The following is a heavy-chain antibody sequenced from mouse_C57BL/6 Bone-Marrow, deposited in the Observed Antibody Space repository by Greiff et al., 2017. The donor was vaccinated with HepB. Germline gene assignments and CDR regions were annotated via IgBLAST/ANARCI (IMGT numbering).Heavy chain of an antibody. Sequence: QVQLKQSGAELARPGASVKLSCKASGYTFTSYGISWVKQRTGQGLEWIGEIYPRSGNTYYNEKFKGKATLTADKSSSTAYMELRSLTSEDSAVYFCARIPFYYEYLWFAYCGQGTLVTVTA. J-gene: IGHJ3*01. CDR2: IYPRSGNT. CDR1: GYTFTSYG. V-gene: IGHV1-81*01. D-gene: IGHD2-4*01. CDR3: ARIPFYYEYLWFAY.